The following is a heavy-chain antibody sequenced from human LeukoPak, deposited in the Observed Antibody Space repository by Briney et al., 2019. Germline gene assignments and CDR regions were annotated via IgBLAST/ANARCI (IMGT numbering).Heavy chain of an antibody. V-gene: IGHV1-69*05. J-gene: IGHJ4*02. CDR2: IIRIFGTS. Sequence: ASVKVSCKASADTLISYGISWVRQAPGQGLEWMGGIIRIFGTSNYAQRFQGRVTITTDESTSIVYMELSSLRSEDTAVYFCASSTMAARSFDYWGQGTLVTVSS. CDR3: ASSTMAARSFDY. D-gene: IGHD4/OR15-4a*01. CDR1: ADTLISYG.